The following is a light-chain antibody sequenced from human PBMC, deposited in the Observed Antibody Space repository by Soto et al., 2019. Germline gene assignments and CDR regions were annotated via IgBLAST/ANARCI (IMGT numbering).Light chain of an antibody. J-gene: IGKJ4*01. CDR1: QALSNY. Sequence: QAASVVDTVTITCRASQALSNYLAWYQQKPGKAPDLLIYSASTLQSGVPSRFSGSGSETEFSLTIRALQPEDFATYYCQQLSRYPLTFGGGTKVDIK. CDR3: QQLSRYPLT. V-gene: IGKV1-9*01. CDR2: SAS.